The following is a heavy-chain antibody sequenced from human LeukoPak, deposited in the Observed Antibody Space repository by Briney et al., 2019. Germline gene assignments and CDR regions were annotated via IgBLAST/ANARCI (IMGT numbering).Heavy chain of an antibody. J-gene: IGHJ3*02. CDR3: ARTNLWFGELDAFDI. V-gene: IGHV5-51*01. Sequence: GESLKISCKGSGYSFSNYWIAWVRQMPGKGLEWMGIIYPDDSNTRYSPSFQGQVTISADKSISIASLQWSSLKASDTAMYYCARTNLWFGELDAFDIWGRGTLVTVSS. D-gene: IGHD3-10*01. CDR1: GYSFSNYW. CDR2: IYPDDSNT.